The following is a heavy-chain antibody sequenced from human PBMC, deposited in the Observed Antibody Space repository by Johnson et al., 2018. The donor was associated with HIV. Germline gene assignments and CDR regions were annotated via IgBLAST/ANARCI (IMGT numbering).Heavy chain of an antibody. J-gene: IGHJ3*01. Sequence: VQLVESGGGLVQPGGSLRLSCAASGFTFRSYWMSWVRQAPGKGLEWVANINQDGSEEYYVDSVKGRFTISRDNSKNTLDLQMNSLTIEDTAVFYCAKTRMGGILDAFDLWGQGTMVTVSS. V-gene: IGHV3-7*01. CDR1: GFTFRSYW. CDR2: INQDGSEE. CDR3: AKTRMGGILDAFDL. D-gene: IGHD3-10*01.